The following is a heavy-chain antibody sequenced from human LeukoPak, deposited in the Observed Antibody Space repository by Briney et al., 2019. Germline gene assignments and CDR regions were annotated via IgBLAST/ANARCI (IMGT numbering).Heavy chain of an antibody. CDR3: ARDNGSGWNYFDY. CDR2: INPNSGGT. V-gene: IGHV1-2*02. J-gene: IGHJ4*02. CDR1: GYTFTSYY. D-gene: IGHD6-19*01. Sequence: ASVKVSCKASGYTFTSYYMHWVRQAPGQGLEWMGWINPNSGGTNYAQKFQGRVTMTRDTSISTAYMELSRLRSDDTAVYYCARDNGSGWNYFDYWGQGTLVTVSS.